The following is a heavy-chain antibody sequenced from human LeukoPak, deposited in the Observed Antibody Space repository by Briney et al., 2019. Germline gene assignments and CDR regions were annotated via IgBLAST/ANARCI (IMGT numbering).Heavy chain of an antibody. J-gene: IGHJ4*02. V-gene: IGHV3-23*01. D-gene: IGHD2-2*01. CDR2: ISGSGGST. Sequence: GGSLRLSCAASGFTFSNYAMSWVRQAPGKGLEWVSTISGSGGSTYYADSVKGRFTISRDNSKNTLFLQMDSLRAEDTAVYYCAKDSSCTSTSCSDFDYWGQGTLVTVSS. CDR1: GFTFSNYA. CDR3: AKDSSCTSTSCSDFDY.